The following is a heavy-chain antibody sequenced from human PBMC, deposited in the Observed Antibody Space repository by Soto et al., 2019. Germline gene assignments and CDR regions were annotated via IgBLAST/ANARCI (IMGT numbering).Heavy chain of an antibody. CDR2: ISAYNGNT. J-gene: IGHJ5*02. Sequence: ASVKVSCQASGYTFTSYGISWVRQAPGHGLEWMGWISAYNGNTNYAQKLQGRVTMTTDTSTSTAYMELRSLRSDDTAVYYCARDQVDYSSSSDGFDPWGQGTRVTVPS. CDR1: GYTFTSYG. CDR3: ARDQVDYSSSSDGFDP. V-gene: IGHV1-18*01. D-gene: IGHD6-6*01.